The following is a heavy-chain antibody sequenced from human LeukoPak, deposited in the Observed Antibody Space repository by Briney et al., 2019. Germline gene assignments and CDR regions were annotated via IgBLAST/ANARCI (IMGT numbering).Heavy chain of an antibody. V-gene: IGHV3-23*01. CDR2: IFPSGGEI. Sequence: PGGSLRLSCEASGFTFSTFATIWVRQPPGKGLEWVSSIFPSGGEIHYADSVRGRFTISRDNSKSTLSLQMNSLRAEDTAIYYCATYRQVLLPFESWGQGTLVTVSS. CDR1: GFTFSTFA. J-gene: IGHJ4*02. D-gene: IGHD2-8*02. CDR3: ATYRQVLLPFES.